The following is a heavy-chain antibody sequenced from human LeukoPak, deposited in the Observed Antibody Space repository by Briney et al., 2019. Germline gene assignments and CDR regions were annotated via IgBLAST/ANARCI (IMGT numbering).Heavy chain of an antibody. J-gene: IGHJ4*02. CDR1: GGSISSNSYY. Sequence: KPSETLSLTCAVSGGSISSNSYYWGWIRQPPGKGLEWIRSIYYSGSTYYNPSPKSRVNISVDTSKNQFSMKLSYVTAADTAVYYCARTRYYYNSRSYGAPYYFDYWGQGTLVTVSS. CDR3: ARTRYYYNSRSYGAPYYFDY. D-gene: IGHD3-10*01. CDR2: IYYSGST. V-gene: IGHV4-39*01.